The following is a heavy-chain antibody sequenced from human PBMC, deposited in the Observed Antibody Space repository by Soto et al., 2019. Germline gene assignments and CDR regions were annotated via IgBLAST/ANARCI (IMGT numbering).Heavy chain of an antibody. CDR1: GFTFSSYS. D-gene: IGHD6-13*01. Sequence: EVQLVESGGGLVQPGGSLRLSCAASGFTFSSYSMHWVRQAPGKGLEWVSYISSSSSSIYYADSVKGRFTISRDNAKNSLYLQMNSLRAEATAVYYCARHPERIAEIGWFDPGGQGTLVTVSS. J-gene: IGHJ5*02. V-gene: IGHV3-48*01. CDR2: ISSSSSSI. CDR3: ARHPERIAEIGWFDP.